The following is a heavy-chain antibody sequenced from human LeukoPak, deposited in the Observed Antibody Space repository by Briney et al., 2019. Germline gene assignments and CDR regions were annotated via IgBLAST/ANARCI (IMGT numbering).Heavy chain of an antibody. V-gene: IGHV3-23*01. Sequence: GGSLRLSCAASRFTFNSYAMSWVRQAPGKGLEWVSVIGGSNGITFYVGSVKGRFTISRDNSKDTLYLQMNSLRAEDTAAYYCAKVRAPSGWFNSDYWGQGTLVTVSS. CDR3: AKVRAPSGWFNSDY. CDR2: IGGSNGIT. D-gene: IGHD6-19*01. CDR1: RFTFNSYA. J-gene: IGHJ4*02.